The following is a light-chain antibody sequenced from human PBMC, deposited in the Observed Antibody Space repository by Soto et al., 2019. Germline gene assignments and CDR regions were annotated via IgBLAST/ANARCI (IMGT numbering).Light chain of an antibody. V-gene: IGKV1-27*01. CDR3: QKYNNAPRT. CDR1: QGISNY. Sequence: DLQMTQSPSSLSASVGDTVTITCRASQGISNYLAWYQQKPGQVPNLLIYAASTLQSGVPSRFSGSGSGTDFTLTISSLRPEDVAPYYCQKYNNAPRTFGQGTKVEI. CDR2: AAS. J-gene: IGKJ1*01.